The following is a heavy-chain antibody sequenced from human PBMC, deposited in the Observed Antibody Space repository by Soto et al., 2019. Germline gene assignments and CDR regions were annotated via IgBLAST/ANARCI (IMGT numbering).Heavy chain of an antibody. J-gene: IGHJ4*02. V-gene: IGHV4-59*01. CDR3: ASNFPRGYSGYESFDY. D-gene: IGHD5-12*01. CDR2: IYYSGST. CDR1: GGSMISYY. Sequence: SETLSLTCTVSGGSMISYYWSWIRQPPGKGLEWIGYIYYSGSTNYNPSLKSRVTISLDTSKKQFSLNLSSVTAADTAVYYCASNFPRGYSGYESFDYWGQGTPVTVSS.